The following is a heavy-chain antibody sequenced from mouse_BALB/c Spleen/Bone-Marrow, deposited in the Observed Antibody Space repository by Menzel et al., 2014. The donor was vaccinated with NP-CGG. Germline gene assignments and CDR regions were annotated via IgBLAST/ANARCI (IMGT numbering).Heavy chain of an antibody. J-gene: IGHJ1*01. CDR1: GYTFTDYV. Sequence: QVQLKESGPELVKPGASVKMSCKVSGYTFTDYVISWVKQRTGQGLEWVGEIYPGSGSTYYNEKFKGKATLTADKSSNTAYMQLSSLTSEDSAVYLCARYYDYDWYFDVWGAGTTVTVSS. CDR3: ARYYDYDWYFDV. D-gene: IGHD2-4*01. V-gene: IGHV1-77*01. CDR2: IYPGSGST.